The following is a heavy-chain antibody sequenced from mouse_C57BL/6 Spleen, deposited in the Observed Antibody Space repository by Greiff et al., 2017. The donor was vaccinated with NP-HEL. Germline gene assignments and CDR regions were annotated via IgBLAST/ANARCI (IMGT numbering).Heavy chain of an antibody. CDR1: GYTFTSYW. CDR2: IYPGSGST. J-gene: IGHJ4*01. V-gene: IGHV1-55*01. CDR3: ERGVQLWIRDYYAMDY. Sequence: QVQLQQPGAELVKPGASVKMSCKASGYTFTSYWITWVKQRPGQGLEWIGDIYPGSGSTNYNEKFKSKATLTVDTSSSTAYMQLSSLTSEDSGVYYCERGVQLWIRDYYAMDYWGQGTSVTVSS. D-gene: IGHD3-1*01.